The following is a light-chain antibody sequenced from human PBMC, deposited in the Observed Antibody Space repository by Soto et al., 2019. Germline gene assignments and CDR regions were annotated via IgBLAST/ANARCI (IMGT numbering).Light chain of an antibody. V-gene: IGKV3-20*01. CDR3: QQYVDSPWT. CDR2: GAS. J-gene: IGKJ1*01. Sequence: EFLLTQSPGTLPLSPGETAPLSSSSSQSVSSGYLAWYQQKPGQAPRLLIYGASSRATGIPDRFSGSGSGTDFTLTISRLEPEDFAVYYCQQYVDSPWTFGQGTKVDIK. CDR1: QSVSSGY.